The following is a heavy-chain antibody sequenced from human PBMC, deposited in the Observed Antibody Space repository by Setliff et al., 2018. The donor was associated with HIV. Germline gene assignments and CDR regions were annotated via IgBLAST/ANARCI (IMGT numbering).Heavy chain of an antibody. Sequence: SETLSLTCSVYGDSIRNYFWSWIRQSPGRGLEWIGYVRYSGNTNYNPSLKSRVTISVDTSNQLSLTLTSVTPADTAVYYCARLRVSSSSQTFDHWGQGILVTVSS. J-gene: IGHJ4*02. CDR3: ARLRVSSSSQTFDH. D-gene: IGHD6-6*01. CDR1: GDSIRNYF. CDR2: VRYSGNT. V-gene: IGHV4-59*01.